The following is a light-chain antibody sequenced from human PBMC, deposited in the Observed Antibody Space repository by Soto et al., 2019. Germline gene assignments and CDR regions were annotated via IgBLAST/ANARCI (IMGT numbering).Light chain of an antibody. J-gene: IGLJ2*01. Sequence: QSVLTQPPSVSGAPGQRVTISCTGSSSDIGARYDVHWYQQLPGTAPKLLIYGNSNRPSGVPDRFSGSKSGTSASLAITGLQAEDEADYYCQSYDSSLSGSEVVFGGGTKLTVL. CDR2: GNS. V-gene: IGLV1-40*01. CDR3: QSYDSSLSGSEVV. CDR1: SSDIGARYD.